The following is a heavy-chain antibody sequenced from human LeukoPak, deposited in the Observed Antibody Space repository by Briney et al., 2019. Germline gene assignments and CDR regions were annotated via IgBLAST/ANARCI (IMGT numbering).Heavy chain of an antibody. Sequence: ASVKVSCKASGYTFTSYYIHWVRQAPGQGLEWMGIINPSGGSTSYEQKFQGRVTMTRDTSTSIVYMDLSSLRSEDTAVYYCARGMGCFDTGMVKYNYYGMDVWGQGTTVTVSS. CDR1: GYTFTSYY. CDR3: ARGMGCFDTGMVKYNYYGMDV. V-gene: IGHV1-46*01. J-gene: IGHJ6*02. D-gene: IGHD5-18*01. CDR2: INPSGGST.